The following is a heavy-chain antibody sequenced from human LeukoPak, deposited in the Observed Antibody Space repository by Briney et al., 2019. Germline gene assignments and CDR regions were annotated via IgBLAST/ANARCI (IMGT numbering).Heavy chain of an antibody. Sequence: GASVKVSCKASGYTFTSYGISGVRQAPGQGLEWMGWISAYNGNTNYAQKLQGRVTMTTDTSTSTAYMELRSLRSDDTAVYYCARVGATSWYYYYYYMDVWGKGTTVTVSS. CDR2: ISAYNGNT. CDR3: ARVGATSWYYYYYYMDV. V-gene: IGHV1-18*01. J-gene: IGHJ6*03. D-gene: IGHD1-26*01. CDR1: GYTFTSYG.